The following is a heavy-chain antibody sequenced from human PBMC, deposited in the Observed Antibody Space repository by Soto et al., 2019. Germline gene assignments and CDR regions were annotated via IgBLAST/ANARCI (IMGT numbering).Heavy chain of an antibody. V-gene: IGHV4-59*01. Sequence: SETLSLTCNVSGVAISSYYWTWIRQPPGKGLEFMGYIYHSGNTNYNPSLKSRVSMSVDTSKNQVSLHLTSVTAADTAVYFCARVGPFYDLFWGQGTLVTVSS. D-gene: IGHD3-3*01. CDR2: IYHSGNT. CDR3: ARVGPFYDLF. J-gene: IGHJ4*02. CDR1: GVAISSYY.